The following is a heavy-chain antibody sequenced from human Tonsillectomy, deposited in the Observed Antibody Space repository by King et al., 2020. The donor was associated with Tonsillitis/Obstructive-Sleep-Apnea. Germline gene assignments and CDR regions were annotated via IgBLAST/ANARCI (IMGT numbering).Heavy chain of an antibody. CDR2: INSDGSST. V-gene: IGHV3-74*01. CDR1: GFTFSSYW. CDR3: ARDLVGGAVVAPGGY. D-gene: IGHD3-22*01. J-gene: IGHJ4*02. Sequence: VQLVESGGGLVQPGGSLRLSCAASGFTFSSYWMHWVRQAPGKGLVWVSRINSDGSSTSYADSVKGRFTISRDNAKNTLYLQMNSLRAEDTAVYYCARDLVGGAVVAPGGYWGQGTLVTVSS.